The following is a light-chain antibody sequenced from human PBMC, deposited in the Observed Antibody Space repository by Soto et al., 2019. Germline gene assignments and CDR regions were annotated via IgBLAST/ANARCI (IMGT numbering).Light chain of an antibody. CDR1: SSNVGGYNY. CDR3: NSYTSSSTDVI. J-gene: IGLJ2*01. Sequence: QSVRTQPASVSGSPGQSITISCSATSSNVGGYNYVSWYQHHPGQAPKLMIYDVSNRPSGVSNRFSGSKSGNTASLTISGLQAEDEAYYYCNSYTSSSTDVIFGGGTKLTVL. CDR2: DVS. V-gene: IGLV2-14*03.